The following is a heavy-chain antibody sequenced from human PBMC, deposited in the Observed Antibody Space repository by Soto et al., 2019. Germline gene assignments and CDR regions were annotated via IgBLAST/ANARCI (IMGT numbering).Heavy chain of an antibody. Sequence: ASVKVSCKAFGDTFTTYTIHWVRQAPRQRLEWMGWINVANGKTKYSQEFQDRVTMTRDTSTIIVYMELNSLTSEDTAVYYCARAGQSCGDDCSATHFDYWGQGTLVTVSS. V-gene: IGHV1-3*01. CDR2: INVANGKT. J-gene: IGHJ4*02. D-gene: IGHD2-21*02. CDR1: GDTFTTYT. CDR3: ARAGQSCGDDCSATHFDY.